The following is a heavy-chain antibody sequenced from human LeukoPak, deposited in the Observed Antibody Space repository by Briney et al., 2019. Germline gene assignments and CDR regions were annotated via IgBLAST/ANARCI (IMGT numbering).Heavy chain of an antibody. J-gene: IGHJ4*02. Sequence: PGGSLRLSCAASGFTVSSNYMSWVRQAPGKGLEWVSVSYTGGNTHYADSVKGRFTLSRDNSKNTVYLQMNSLRVEDTAMYYCASISDLLYYFDSWGQGTLVTVPS. CDR3: ASISDLLYYFDS. V-gene: IGHV3-66*01. CDR2: SYTGGNT. CDR1: GFTVSSNY.